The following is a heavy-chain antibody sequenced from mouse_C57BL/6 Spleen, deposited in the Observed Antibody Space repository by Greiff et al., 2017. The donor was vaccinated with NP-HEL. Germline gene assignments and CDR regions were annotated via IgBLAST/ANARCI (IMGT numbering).Heavy chain of an antibody. J-gene: IGHJ1*03. CDR1: GYSFTGYF. CDR2: INPYNGDT. V-gene: IGHV1-37*01. CDR3: ARGDYYGSRGTDYWYFDV. Sequence: VQLQQSGPELVKPGASVKISCKASGYSFTGYFMNWVKQSHGKSLEWIGRINPYNGDTFYNQKFKGKATLTVDKSSSTAHMELLSLTSEDFAVYYCARGDYYGSRGTDYWYFDVWGTGTTVTVSS. D-gene: IGHD1-1*01.